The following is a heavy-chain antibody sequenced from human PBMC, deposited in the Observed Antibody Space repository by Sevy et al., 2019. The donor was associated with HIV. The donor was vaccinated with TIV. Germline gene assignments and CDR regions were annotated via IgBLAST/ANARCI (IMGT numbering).Heavy chain of an antibody. CDR2: ISGSTNAI. J-gene: IGHJ3*02. Sequence: GGSLRLSCAASGFSFSDYYMTWIRQAPGKGLEWVSYISGSTNAIFYADSVKGRFIISRDNTKKSLYLRMNTLRAEDTAVDYCARVGLAASGGGFGAFDMWGQGTMVTVSS. CDR3: ARVGLAASGGGFGAFDM. V-gene: IGHV3-11*01. D-gene: IGHD6-13*01. CDR1: GFSFSDYY.